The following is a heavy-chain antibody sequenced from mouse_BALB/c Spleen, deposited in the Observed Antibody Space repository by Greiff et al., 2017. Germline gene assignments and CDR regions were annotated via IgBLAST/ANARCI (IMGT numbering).Heavy chain of an antibody. J-gene: IGHJ3*01. Sequence: EVKLMESGAELVRSGASVKLSCTASGFNIKDYYMHWVKQRPEQGLEWIGWIDPENGDTEYAPKFQGKATMTADTSSNTAYLQLSSLTSEDTAVYYCNAESYDYAYWGQGTLVTVSA. D-gene: IGHD2-4*01. CDR3: NAESYDYAY. V-gene: IGHV14-4*02. CDR2: IDPENGDT. CDR1: GFNIKDYY.